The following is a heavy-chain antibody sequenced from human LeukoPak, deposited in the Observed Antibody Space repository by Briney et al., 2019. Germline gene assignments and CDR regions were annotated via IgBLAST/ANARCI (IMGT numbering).Heavy chain of an antibody. CDR2: TYYRSKWSN. CDR1: GDSVSSNSAA. CDR3: ARFDYGAPDY. V-gene: IGHV6-1*01. Sequence: SQTLSLTPALSGDSVSSNSAAWNWIRQSPSRGIEWLGRTYYRSKWSNDYTVSVKSRITINPDTSKNQFSLHLTSVTPEDTAVYYCARFDYGAPDYWGQGTLVTVSS. D-gene: IGHD3-16*01. J-gene: IGHJ4*02.